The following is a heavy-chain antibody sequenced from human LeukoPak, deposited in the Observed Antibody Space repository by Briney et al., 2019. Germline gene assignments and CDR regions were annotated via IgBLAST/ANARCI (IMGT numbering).Heavy chain of an antibody. D-gene: IGHD1-26*01. Sequence: SETLSLTCAVSGYSISSGYYWGWIRQPPGKGLEWIGRIYTSGSTNYNPSLKSRVTMSVDTSKNQFSLKLSSVTAADTAVYYCARDLSEYSGEIDPWGQGTLVTVSS. CDR1: GYSISSGYY. CDR3: ARDLSEYSGEIDP. V-gene: IGHV4-38-2*02. J-gene: IGHJ5*02. CDR2: IYTSGST.